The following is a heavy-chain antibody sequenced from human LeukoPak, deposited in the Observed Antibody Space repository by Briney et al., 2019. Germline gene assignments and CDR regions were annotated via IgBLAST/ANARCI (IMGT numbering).Heavy chain of an antibody. CDR1: GGSISGSSYY. Sequence: SETLSLTCTVSGGSISGSSYYWGWSRQPPGKGLEWVGYIYYSGNPFYNPSLRSRVTLSVDTSKSQFSLRLTSMTAADTAVYYCARGELIAAAAHDGFDIWGQGTMVTVSS. V-gene: IGHV4-31*03. J-gene: IGHJ3*02. D-gene: IGHD2-15*01. CDR3: ARGELIAAAAHDGFDI. CDR2: IYYSGNP.